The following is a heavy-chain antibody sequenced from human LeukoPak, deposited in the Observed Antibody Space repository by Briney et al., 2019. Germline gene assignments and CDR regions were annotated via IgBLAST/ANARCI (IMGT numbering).Heavy chain of an antibody. D-gene: IGHD3-22*01. V-gene: IGHV1-2*02. CDR2: INPHSGGT. CDR3: ARDNYDDSGDYFYPGY. CDR1: GYSFTGYY. J-gene: IGHJ1*01. Sequence: ASVKVSCKASGYSFTGYYIHLVRQAPGQGLEWMGWINPHSGGTDYSQEFQGRVTMTRDTSFTTAYMELSSLRSDDTAVYYCARDNYDDSGDYFYPGYWGQGTLVTVSS.